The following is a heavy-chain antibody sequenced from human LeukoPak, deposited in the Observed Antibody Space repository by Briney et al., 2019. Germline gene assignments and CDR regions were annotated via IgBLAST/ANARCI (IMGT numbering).Heavy chain of an antibody. Sequence: SETLSLTCTVSGGSISSRSYYWGWIRQPPGKGLEWIGSIYYSGSTYYNPSLKSRVTISVDTSKNQFSLKLSSVTAADTAVYYCARRSVALAYWGQGTLVTVSS. D-gene: IGHD5-12*01. CDR2: IYYSGST. J-gene: IGHJ4*02. CDR3: ARRSVALAY. V-gene: IGHV4-39*01. CDR1: GGSISSRSYY.